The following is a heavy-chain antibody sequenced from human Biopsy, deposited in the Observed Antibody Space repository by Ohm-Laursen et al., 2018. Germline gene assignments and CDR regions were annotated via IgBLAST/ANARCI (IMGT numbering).Heavy chain of an antibody. D-gene: IGHD6-19*01. CDR2: ISWSSGTI. Sequence: SLRLSCAAPGFRFDDYAMQWVRQAPGKGLEWVSGISWSSGTIGYADSVKGRFTVSRDNAKNSLFLQMNSLRVEDTASYYCVKSAYSSGFWEASDYWGQGTLVTVSS. J-gene: IGHJ4*02. CDR1: GFRFDDYA. V-gene: IGHV3-9*01. CDR3: VKSAYSSGFWEASDY.